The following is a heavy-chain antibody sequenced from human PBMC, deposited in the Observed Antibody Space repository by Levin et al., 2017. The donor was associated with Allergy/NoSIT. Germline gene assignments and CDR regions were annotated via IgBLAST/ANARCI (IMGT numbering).Heavy chain of an antibody. Sequence: GESLKISCAASGFTFSSYAMHWVRQAPGKGLEWVAVISYDGSNKYYADSVKGRFTISRDNSKNTLYLQMNSLRAEDTAVYYCARLIRDDILTGYSEYFDYWGQGTLVTVSS. V-gene: IGHV3-30-3*01. CDR2: ISYDGSNK. D-gene: IGHD3-9*01. CDR1: GFTFSSYA. J-gene: IGHJ4*02. CDR3: ARLIRDDILTGYSEYFDY.